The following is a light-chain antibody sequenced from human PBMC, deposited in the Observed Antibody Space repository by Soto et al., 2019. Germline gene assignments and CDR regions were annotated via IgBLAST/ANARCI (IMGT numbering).Light chain of an antibody. Sequence: DIHMTQSPSTLSASVGDRVTITCRASQDVSQWLAWYQQKPGKAPKLLIYRGSNLENGVPSMFSGRGSGREFTLTIRDLQPDDFATYYCQQYDSSSYTFGQGTKLEIK. CDR2: RGS. J-gene: IGKJ2*01. CDR3: QQYDSSSYT. V-gene: IGKV1-5*03. CDR1: QDVSQW.